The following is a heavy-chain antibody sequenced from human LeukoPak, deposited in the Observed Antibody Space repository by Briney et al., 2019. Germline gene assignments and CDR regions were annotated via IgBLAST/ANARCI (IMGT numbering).Heavy chain of an antibody. CDR2: VSSSSSYI. D-gene: IGHD3-3*01. CDR3: ARVKYYDFWSGYQNNNWFDP. Sequence: PGGSLRLSCAASGFTFSSYSMNWVRQAPGKGLEWVSSVSSSSSYIYYADSVKGRFTISRDNAKNSLYLQMNSLRAEDTAVYYCARVKYYDFWSGYQNNNWFDPWGQGTLVTVSS. CDR1: GFTFSSYS. V-gene: IGHV3-21*01. J-gene: IGHJ5*02.